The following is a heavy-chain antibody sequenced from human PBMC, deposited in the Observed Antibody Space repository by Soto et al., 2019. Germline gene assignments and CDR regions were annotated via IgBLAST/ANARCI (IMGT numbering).Heavy chain of an antibody. CDR3: ARSGSEQLVRNYYYGMDG. Sequence: QVQLVQSGAEVKKPGSSVKVSCKASGSTFSSYAISWVRQAPGQGLEWMGGIIPIFGTANYAQKFQGRVTITADESTSTAYMELSSLRSEDTAVYYCARSGSEQLVRNYYYGMDGWGQGTTVTVSS. V-gene: IGHV1-69*01. CDR1: GSTFSSYA. J-gene: IGHJ6*02. CDR2: IIPIFGTA. D-gene: IGHD6-6*01.